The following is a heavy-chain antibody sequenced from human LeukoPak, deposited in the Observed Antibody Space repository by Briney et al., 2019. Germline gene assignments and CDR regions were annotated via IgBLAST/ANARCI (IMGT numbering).Heavy chain of an antibody. J-gene: IGHJ4*02. V-gene: IGHV3-33*06. CDR3: AKDARGYSGYGDY. CDR2: IWYDGSNK. Sequence: GGSLRLSCAASGFTFSNYGMHWVRQAPGKGLEWVAVIWYDGSNKYYGDSVKGRFTISRDNSKNTLYLQMNSLRAEDTAVYYCAKDARGYSGYGDYWGQGTLVTVSS. D-gene: IGHD5-12*01. CDR1: GFTFSNYG.